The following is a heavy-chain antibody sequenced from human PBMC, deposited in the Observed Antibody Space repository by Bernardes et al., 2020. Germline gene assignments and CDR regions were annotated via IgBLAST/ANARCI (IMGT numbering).Heavy chain of an antibody. CDR1: GDSISTTSYY. CDR2: IFYDGTT. J-gene: IGHJ5*02. Sequence: SETLYLTCTVSGDSISTTSYYWSWVRQSPGKGLEWIGSIFYDGTTYYNPSLRSRLTISVDTSKDQFSLRLNFVAAEDAAVYYCARHRRREELVGSWFDPWGQGALVTVST. V-gene: IGHV4-39*01. CDR3: ARHRRREELVGSWFDP. D-gene: IGHD6-6*01.